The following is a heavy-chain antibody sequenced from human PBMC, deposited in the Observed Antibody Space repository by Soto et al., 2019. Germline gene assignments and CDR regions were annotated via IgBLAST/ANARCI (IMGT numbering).Heavy chain of an antibody. V-gene: IGHV1-69*02. CDR3: AQSGYDLYASFDY. CDR1: GGTFSSYT. CDR2: IIPILGIA. J-gene: IGHJ4*02. D-gene: IGHD5-12*01. Sequence: SVKVSCKASGGTFSSYTISWVRQAPGQGLEWMGRIIPILGIANYAQKFQGRVTITADKSTSTAYMELSSLRSEDTAVYYCAQSGYDLYASFDYWGQGTLVTVSS.